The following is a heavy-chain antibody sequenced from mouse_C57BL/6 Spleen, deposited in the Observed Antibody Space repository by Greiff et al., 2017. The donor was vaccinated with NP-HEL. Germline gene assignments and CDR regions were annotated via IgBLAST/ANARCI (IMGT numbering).Heavy chain of an antibody. J-gene: IGHJ2*01. Sequence: EVKLQESGPGLVKPSQSLSLTCSVTGYSITSGYYWNWIRQFPGNKLEWMGYISYDGSNNYNPSLKNRISITRDTSKNQFFLKLNSVTTEDTATYYCARAAVTTVHFDYWGQGTTLTVSS. D-gene: IGHD1-1*01. CDR3: ARAAVTTVHFDY. V-gene: IGHV3-6*01. CDR1: GYSITSGYY. CDR2: ISYDGSN.